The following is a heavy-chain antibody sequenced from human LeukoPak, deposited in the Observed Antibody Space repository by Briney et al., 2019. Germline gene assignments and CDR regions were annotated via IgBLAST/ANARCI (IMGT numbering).Heavy chain of an antibody. J-gene: IGHJ6*02. Sequence: PSETLSLTCTVSGGSISSGGYYWSWIRQHPGKGLEWIGYIYYSGGTYYNPSLKSRVTISVDTSKNQFSLKLSSVTAADTAVYYCASGITVIAENYYYGMDVWGQGTTVTVSS. D-gene: IGHD4-11*01. CDR3: ASGITVIAENYYYGMDV. V-gene: IGHV4-31*03. CDR2: IYYSGGT. CDR1: GGSISSGGYY.